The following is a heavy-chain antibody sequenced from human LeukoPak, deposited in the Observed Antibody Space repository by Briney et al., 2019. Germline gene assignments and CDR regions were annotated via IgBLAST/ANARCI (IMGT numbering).Heavy chain of an antibody. V-gene: IGHV4-59*12. J-gene: IGHJ5*02. CDR1: GGSISSYY. CDR2: IYYSGST. Sequence: PSETLSLTCTVSGGSISSYYWSWIRQPPGKGLEWIGYIYYSGSTNYNPSLKSRVTISVDTSKNQFSLKLSSVTAADTAVYYCARDRRDIVATILWSIGNWFDPWGQGTLVTVSS. CDR3: ARDRRDIVATILWSIGNWFDP. D-gene: IGHD5-12*01.